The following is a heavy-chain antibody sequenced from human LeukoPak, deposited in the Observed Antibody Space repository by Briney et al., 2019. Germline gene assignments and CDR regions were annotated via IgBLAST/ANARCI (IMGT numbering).Heavy chain of an antibody. D-gene: IGHD2-2*01. CDR1: GLTLSNVW. V-gene: IGHV3-15*07. CDR3: ARDTSGYCSTSRCYGSWYFDL. CDR2: IRSRGDGGTT. J-gene: IGHJ2*01. Sequence: GGSLRLSCAVSGLTLSNVWMNWVRQAPGKGLEWVGRIRSRGDGGTTDFAAPVKGRFTISRDDSKNTLYLQMNSLTSEDTAVYYCARDTSGYCSTSRCYGSWYFDLWGRGTLVTVSS.